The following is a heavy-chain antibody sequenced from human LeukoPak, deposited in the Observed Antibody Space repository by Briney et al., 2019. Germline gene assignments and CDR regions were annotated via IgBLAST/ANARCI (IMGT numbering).Heavy chain of an antibody. CDR2: INLNSGDT. J-gene: IGHJ5*02. D-gene: IGHD3-9*01. Sequence: ASVKVSCKASGYTFTDYYIHWVRXAPGQGLEWMGWINLNSGDTYYAQNFQDRVTMTGDTSISTAYLELSSLRSDGTAVFYCARSYFDVLTNYYMWLAPWGQGTLVTVSS. V-gene: IGHV1-2*02. CDR3: ARSYFDVLTNYYMWLAP. CDR1: GYTFTDYY.